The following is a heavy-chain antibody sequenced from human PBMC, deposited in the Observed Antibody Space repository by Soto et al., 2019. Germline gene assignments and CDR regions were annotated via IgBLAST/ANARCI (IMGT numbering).Heavy chain of an antibody. J-gene: IGHJ3*02. CDR3: AKDGVNSGSYWAVDAFDI. CDR2: ISGSGGST. CDR1: GFTFSSYA. Sequence: GGSLRLSCAASGFTFSSYAMSWVRQAPGKGLEWVSAISGSGGSTYYADSVKGRFTISRDNSKNTLYLQMNSLRAEDTAVYYCAKDGVNSGSYWAVDAFDIWGQGTMVTVSS. D-gene: IGHD1-26*01. V-gene: IGHV3-23*01.